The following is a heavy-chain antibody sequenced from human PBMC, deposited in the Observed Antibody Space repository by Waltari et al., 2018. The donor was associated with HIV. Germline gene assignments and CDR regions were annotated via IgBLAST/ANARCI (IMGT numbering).Heavy chain of an antibody. V-gene: IGHV3-15*01. CDR3: TTGDIVVVTDY. Sequence: EVQLVESGGGLVKPGGSLRLSCAASGFTFTNAWMSWVRQAPGKGLGLVGRVKSETDGGTTDYAAPVKGRFTISRDDSKNTLYLQMNSLKTEDTAVYYCTTGDIVVVTDYWGQGTLVTVSS. CDR2: VKSETDGGTT. D-gene: IGHD2-21*02. CDR1: GFTFTNAW. J-gene: IGHJ4*02.